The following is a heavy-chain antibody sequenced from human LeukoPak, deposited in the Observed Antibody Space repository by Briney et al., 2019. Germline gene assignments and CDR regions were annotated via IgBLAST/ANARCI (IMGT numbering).Heavy chain of an antibody. CDR3: ARGVYIAAAQYGY. J-gene: IGHJ4*02. CDR2: IYYSGTT. D-gene: IGHD6-13*01. V-gene: IGHV4-59*01. Sequence: PSETLSLTCTVSGGSISSYYWSCIREPPGKGLEWFGYIYYSGTTNYNPSLKSRVTISVDTSKTQFSLKLSSVTAADTAVYYCARGVYIAAAQYGYWGQGTLVTVSS. CDR1: GGSISSYY.